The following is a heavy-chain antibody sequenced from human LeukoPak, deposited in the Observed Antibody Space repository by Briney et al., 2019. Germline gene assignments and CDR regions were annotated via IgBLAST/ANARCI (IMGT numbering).Heavy chain of an antibody. J-gene: IGHJ5*02. Sequence: ASVKVSCKASGGTFSSYAVSWVRQAPGQGLEWMGGIIPIFGTANYAQKFQGRVTITADESTSTAYMELSSLRSEDTAVYYCAREGSDWFDPWGQGTLVTVSS. V-gene: IGHV1-69*13. CDR2: IIPIFGTA. CDR1: GGTFSSYA. CDR3: AREGSDWFDP. D-gene: IGHD3-10*01.